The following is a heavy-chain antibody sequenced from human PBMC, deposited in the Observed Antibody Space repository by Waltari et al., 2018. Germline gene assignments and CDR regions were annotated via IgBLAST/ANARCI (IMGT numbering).Heavy chain of an antibody. V-gene: IGHV3-23*01. CDR1: GFTCKCYV. CDR2: IKDSGTIT. CDR3: AKNSPYGTTWFGGVDP. D-gene: IGHD3-10*01. Sequence: EVQLLESGGGLIQPGGSLRLSCAASGFTCKCYVMSWVRQAPGKGLEWVSSIKDSGTITYYADSVKGRFTISRYNSKNTLYLQMNSLRAEDTAVYYCAKNSPYGTTWFGGVDPWGQGTLVTVSS. J-gene: IGHJ5*02.